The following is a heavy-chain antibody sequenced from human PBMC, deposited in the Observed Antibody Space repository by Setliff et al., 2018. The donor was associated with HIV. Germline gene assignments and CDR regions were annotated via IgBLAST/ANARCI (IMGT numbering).Heavy chain of an antibody. V-gene: IGHV4-59*01. CDR1: GGSISSYY. D-gene: IGHD3-10*01. CDR3: ARGDITMVRGVIYGYFDY. Sequence: SETLSLTCTVSGGSISSYYWSWIRQPPGKGLEWIGYIYYSGSTNYNPSLKSRATISVDTSKNQFSLKLSSVTAGDTAVYYCARGDITMVRGVIYGYFDYWGQGTLVTVLL. CDR2: IYYSGST. J-gene: IGHJ4*02.